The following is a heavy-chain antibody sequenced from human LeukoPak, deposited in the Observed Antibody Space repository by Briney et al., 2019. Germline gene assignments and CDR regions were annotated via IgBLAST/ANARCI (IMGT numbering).Heavy chain of an antibody. CDR3: AREGYGWGSHDY. CDR2: IGTAGDT. CDR1: GFTFSSYD. D-gene: IGHD3-10*01. V-gene: IGHV3-13*04. Sequence: GGSRRLSCAASGFTFSSYDMHWVRQATGKGLEWVSAIGTAGDTYYPGSVKGRFTVSRDNAKKSLYLQMNSLRAEDTALYYCAREGYGWGSHDYWGQGTLVTVSS. J-gene: IGHJ4*02.